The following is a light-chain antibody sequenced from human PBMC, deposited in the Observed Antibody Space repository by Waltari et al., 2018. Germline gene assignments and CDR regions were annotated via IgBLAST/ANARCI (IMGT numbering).Light chain of an antibody. CDR3: QSYDTSLSVV. CDR2: DVT. V-gene: IGLV2-11*01. CDR1: SSDVGGYKH. J-gene: IGLJ2*01. Sequence: QSALTQPRSVSGSPGQSVTISCTGTSSDVGGYKHVSWYQQHPGKAPKLIFYDVTERPSGVPDRFSGSKSGNTASLTITALQAEDEAEYYCQSYDTSLSVVFGGGTKLTVL.